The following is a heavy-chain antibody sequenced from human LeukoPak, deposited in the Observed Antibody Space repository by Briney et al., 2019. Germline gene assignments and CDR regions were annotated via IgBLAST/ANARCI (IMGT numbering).Heavy chain of an antibody. CDR2: ISSSSSYI. V-gene: IGHV3-21*01. J-gene: IGHJ4*02. Sequence: GGSLRLSCAASGFTFSSYSMNWVRQAPGKGLEWVSSISSSSSYIYYADSVKGRFTISRDNAKNSLYLQMNSLRAEDTAVYYCARDKIVDTGGWGQGTLDTVSS. CDR3: ARDKIVDTGG. CDR1: GFTFSSYS. D-gene: IGHD5-18*01.